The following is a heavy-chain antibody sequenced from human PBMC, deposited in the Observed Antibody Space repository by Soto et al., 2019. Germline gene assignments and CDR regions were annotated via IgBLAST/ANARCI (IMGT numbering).Heavy chain of an antibody. V-gene: IGHV1-69*13. CDR3: ARDGTLYDSTAYYHVH. CDR2: IIPVFGKA. J-gene: IGHJ1*01. Sequence: ASVKVSCKASGGTFSRYAISWVRQAPGQGLEWMGGIIPVFGKANYAEKLQGRVTISADESTSTGYMELRSLTSEDTAVYYCARDGTLYDSTAYYHVHWG. D-gene: IGHD3-22*01. CDR1: GGTFSRYA.